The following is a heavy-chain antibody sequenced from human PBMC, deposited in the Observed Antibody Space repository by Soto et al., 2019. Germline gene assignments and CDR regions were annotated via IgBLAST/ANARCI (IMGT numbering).Heavy chain of an antibody. Sequence: SETLSLTCTVSGGSISSGDYYWSWIRQPPGKGLEWIGYIYYSGSTYYNPSLKSRVTISVDTSKNQFSLKLSSVTAADTAVYYCARENFGYYFDYWGQGTLVTVSS. V-gene: IGHV4-30-4*01. CDR3: ARENFGYYFDY. CDR1: GGSISSGDYY. J-gene: IGHJ4*02. CDR2: IYYSGST. D-gene: IGHD3-10*01.